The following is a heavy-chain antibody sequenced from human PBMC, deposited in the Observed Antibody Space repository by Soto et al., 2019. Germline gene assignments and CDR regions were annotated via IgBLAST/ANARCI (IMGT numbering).Heavy chain of an antibody. V-gene: IGHV4-34*01. Sequence: PSETLSLTGGVYGGSFRNYYCIWVRQPPGKGLEWIGEVNHSGEATYNPSLQSRITISLDTSNNQFSLKMTSVTAADTAMYFCTRGERFPRSWFEPCGQGTQVTVSS. J-gene: IGHJ5*02. D-gene: IGHD3-10*01. CDR1: GGSFRNYY. CDR3: TRGERFPRSWFEP. CDR2: VNHSGEA.